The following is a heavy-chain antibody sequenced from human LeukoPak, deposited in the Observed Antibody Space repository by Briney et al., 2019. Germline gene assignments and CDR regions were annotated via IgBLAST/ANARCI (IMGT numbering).Heavy chain of an antibody. V-gene: IGHV1-69*06. CDR1: GGTFSSYA. J-gene: IGHJ6*03. CDR2: IIPIFGTA. Sequence: SVKVSCKASGGTFSSYAISWVRQAPGQGLEWMGGIIPIFGTANYAQKFQGRVTITADKSTSTAYMELSSLRSEDTAVYYCATVTTLYYYYYYMDVWGKGTTVTVSS. D-gene: IGHD1-1*01. CDR3: ATVTTLYYYYYYMDV.